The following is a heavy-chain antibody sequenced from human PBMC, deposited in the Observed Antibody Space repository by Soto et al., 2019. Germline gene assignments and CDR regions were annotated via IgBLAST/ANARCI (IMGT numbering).Heavy chain of an antibody. D-gene: IGHD5-12*01. CDR3: AVGSVDIVPTGMKPFDP. CDR1: GGTFSNYA. V-gene: IGHV1-69*12. Sequence: QVQLVQSGAEAKTPGSSVKVCCKASGGTFSNYAISWVRQAPGQGLEWMGGIIPIFGTANYAQKFQGRVTITADESTSTAYMELSSLRSEDTAIYYCAVGSVDIVPTGMKPFDPWGQGTLVTVSS. J-gene: IGHJ5*02. CDR2: IIPIFGTA.